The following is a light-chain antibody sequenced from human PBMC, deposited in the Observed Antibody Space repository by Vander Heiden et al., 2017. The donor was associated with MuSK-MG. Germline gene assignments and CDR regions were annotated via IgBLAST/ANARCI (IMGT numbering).Light chain of an antibody. CDR2: WAS. V-gene: IGKV4-1*01. CDR1: QSVLHSSDNKNY. J-gene: IGKJ1*01. Sequence: DIVMTQSPDSLAVSLGERATINCKSSQSVLHSSDNKNYFAWYQQKPGQPPRLLIYWASTRESGVPDRFSGSGSGTDFTLTISRLQAEDMAVYYCQQYESTPPTFGQGTKVEIK. CDR3: QQYESTPPT.